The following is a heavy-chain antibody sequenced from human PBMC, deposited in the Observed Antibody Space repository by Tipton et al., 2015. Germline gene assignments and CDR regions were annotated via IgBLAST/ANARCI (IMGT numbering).Heavy chain of an antibody. V-gene: IGHV3-48*02. J-gene: IGHJ4*02. CDR1: GFTVSSDY. CDR2: ISSSTITR. CDR3: TREATTFDY. D-gene: IGHD4-11*01. Sequence: SLRLSCAASGFTVSSDYMSWVRQAPGKGLEWISFISSSTITRYYADSVKGRFTISRDNAKNSLYLQMNSLRDDDTAVYYCTREATTFDYWGQGTLVTVSS.